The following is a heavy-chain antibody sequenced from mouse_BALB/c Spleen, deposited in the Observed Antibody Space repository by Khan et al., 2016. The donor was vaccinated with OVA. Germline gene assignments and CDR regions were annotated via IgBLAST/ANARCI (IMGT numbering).Heavy chain of an antibody. CDR1: GYSITSGYG. V-gene: IGHV3-2*02. J-gene: IGHJ2*01. D-gene: IGHD1-2*01. CDR2: ISYNGST. Sequence: VQLKESGPGLVKPSQSLSLTCTVTGYSITSGYGWNWIRQFQGNKLEWMCYISYNGSTNYNPSLKSRISITRDTSKNQFFLQLNSVTTEDTATYYCARTARIKYWGQGTMLTVSS. CDR3: ARTARIKY.